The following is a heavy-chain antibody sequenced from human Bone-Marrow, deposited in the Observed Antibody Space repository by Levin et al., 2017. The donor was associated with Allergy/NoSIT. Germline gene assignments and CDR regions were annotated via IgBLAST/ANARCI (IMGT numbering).Heavy chain of an antibody. J-gene: IGHJ3*02. D-gene: IGHD6-6*01. Sequence: PSETLSLTCTVSGGSISSSSYYWGWIRQPPGKGLEWIGSIYYSGSTYYNPSLKSRVTISVDTSKNQFSLKLSSVTAADTAVYYCARRLSSSSRAFDIWGQGTMVTVSS. V-gene: IGHV4-39*01. CDR3: ARRLSSSSRAFDI. CDR2: IYYSGST. CDR1: GGSISSSSYY.